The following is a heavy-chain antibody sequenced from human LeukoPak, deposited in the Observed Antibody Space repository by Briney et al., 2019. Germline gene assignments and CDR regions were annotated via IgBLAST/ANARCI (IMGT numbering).Heavy chain of an antibody. CDR2: IIPIFGTA. V-gene: IGHV1-69*05. D-gene: IGHD6-19*01. Sequence: ASVKVSCKASGGTFSSYAISWVRQAPGQGLEWMGGIIPIFGTANYAQKFQGRVTITTDESTSTAYMELSSLRSEDTAVYYCARDFGSGWTEDAFDIWGQGAMVTVSS. CDR3: ARDFGSGWTEDAFDI. J-gene: IGHJ3*02. CDR1: GGTFSSYA.